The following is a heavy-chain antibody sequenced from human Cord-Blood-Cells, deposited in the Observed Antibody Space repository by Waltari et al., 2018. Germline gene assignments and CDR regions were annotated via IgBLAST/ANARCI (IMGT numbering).Heavy chain of an antibody. Sequence: EVQLVESGGGLVQPGRSLSLSCAASGFTFDDYALHWVRQAPGKGLEWVSGISWNSGSIGYADSVKGRFTISRDNAKNSLYLQMNSLRAEDMALYYCAKSSGSYATLGEAFDIWGQGTMVTVSS. V-gene: IGHV3-9*03. D-gene: IGHD1-26*01. J-gene: IGHJ3*02. CDR1: GFTFDDYA. CDR2: ISWNSGSI. CDR3: AKSSGSYATLGEAFDI.